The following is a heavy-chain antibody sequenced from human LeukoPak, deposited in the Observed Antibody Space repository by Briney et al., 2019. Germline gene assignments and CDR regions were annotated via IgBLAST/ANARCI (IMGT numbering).Heavy chain of an antibody. Sequence: EPGGSLRLSCAASGFTFSSYWMSWVRQAPGKGLEWVSGISWNSGSIGYADSVKGRFTISRDNAKNSLYLQMNSLRAEDTALYYCGKDMGLVVTTGGTFDYWGQGTLVTVSS. CDR2: ISWNSGSI. J-gene: IGHJ4*02. D-gene: IGHD4-17*01. CDR1: GFTFSSYW. V-gene: IGHV3-9*01. CDR3: GKDMGLVVTTGGTFDY.